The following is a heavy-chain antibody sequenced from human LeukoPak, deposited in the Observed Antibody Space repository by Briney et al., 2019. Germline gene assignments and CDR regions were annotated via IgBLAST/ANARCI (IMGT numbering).Heavy chain of an antibody. J-gene: IGHJ4*02. V-gene: IGHV1-18*01. Sequence: ASVKVSCKASGYTFTSYGISWVRQAPGQGLEWMGWISAYNGNTNYAQKLQGRVTMTTDTSTSTAYMELRGLRSDDTAVYYCARGAYYDYGDYPYYFDYWGQGTLVTVSS. CDR2: ISAYNGNT. CDR1: GYTFTSYG. CDR3: ARGAYYDYGDYPYYFDY. D-gene: IGHD4-17*01.